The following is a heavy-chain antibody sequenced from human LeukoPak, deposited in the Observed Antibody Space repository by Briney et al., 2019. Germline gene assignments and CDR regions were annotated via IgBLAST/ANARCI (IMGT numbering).Heavy chain of an antibody. V-gene: IGHV5-51*01. CDR3: ARIVGVTGAYY. J-gene: IGHJ4*02. CDR2: IYPGDSDT. D-gene: IGHD2-21*02. CDR1: GYIFTDYW. Sequence: GESLKISCQTSGYIFTDYWIGWVRHMPGKGLEWMGIIYPGDSDTRYSPSFQGQATISADKSISTAYLQWSSLKASDTAMYYCARIVGVTGAYYWGQGTLVTVSS.